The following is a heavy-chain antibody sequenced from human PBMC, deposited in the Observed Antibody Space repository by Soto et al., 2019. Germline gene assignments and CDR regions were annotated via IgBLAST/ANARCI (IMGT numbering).Heavy chain of an antibody. V-gene: IGHV3-30*18. D-gene: IGHD3-10*01. CDR3: AKDGAYYGSGSPPYNMYYFDY. Sequence: PGGSLRLSCAASGFTFSSYGMHWVRQAPGKGLEWVAVISYDGSNKYYADSVKGRFTISRDNSKNTLYLQMNSLRAEDTAVYYCAKDGAYYGSGSPPYNMYYFDYWGQGTLVTVSS. CDR1: GFTFSSYG. J-gene: IGHJ4*02. CDR2: ISYDGSNK.